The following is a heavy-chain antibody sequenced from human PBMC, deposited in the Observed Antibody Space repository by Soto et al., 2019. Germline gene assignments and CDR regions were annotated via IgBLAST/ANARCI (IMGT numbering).Heavy chain of an antibody. V-gene: IGHV3-30*18. CDR1: GFTFSSYA. D-gene: IGHD3-10*01. J-gene: IGHJ4*02. Sequence: QVQLVESGGGVVQPGRSLRLSCAASGFTFSSYAMHWVRQAPGRGLEWVAVISYDGSNKYYADSVKGRFTISRDNSKNTLYLQMNSLRAEDTAVYSCAKNFDYGFRFQVILDYWGQGTLVTVSS. CDR3: AKNFDYGFRFQVILDY. CDR2: ISYDGSNK.